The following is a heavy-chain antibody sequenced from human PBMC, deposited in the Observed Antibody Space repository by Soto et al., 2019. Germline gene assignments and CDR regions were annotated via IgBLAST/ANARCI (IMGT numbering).Heavy chain of an antibody. V-gene: IGHV1-69*13. CDR2: IIPIFGTA. J-gene: IGHJ6*02. CDR1: GGTFSSYA. D-gene: IGHD3-10*01. CDR3: ARDMIRRTPERITMVRGVIKYYYYGMDV. Sequence: SVKVSCKASGGTFSSYAISWVRQAPGQGLEWMGGIIPIFGTANYAQKFQGRVTITADESTSTAYMELSSLRSEDTAVYYCARDMIRRTPERITMVRGVIKYYYYGMDVWGQGTTVTVSS.